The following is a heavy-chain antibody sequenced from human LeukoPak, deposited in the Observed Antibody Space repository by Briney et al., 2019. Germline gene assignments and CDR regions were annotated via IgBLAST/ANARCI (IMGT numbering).Heavy chain of an antibody. J-gene: IGHJ4*02. D-gene: IGHD3-16*01. V-gene: IGHV4-4*02. CDR2: SYHRGNN. CDR3: ARAFYPPDFGFGRAPYYFDK. Sequence: SAGTLSLTCAVSGVSISSSNWWNGGRQTPGKGLEWIGESYHRGNNYYNPSLKSRVTMSVDTSTNQFSLRVNSVTAADTAVYYCARAFYPPDFGFGRAPYYFDKWGRGTLVTVSS. CDR1: GVSISSSNW.